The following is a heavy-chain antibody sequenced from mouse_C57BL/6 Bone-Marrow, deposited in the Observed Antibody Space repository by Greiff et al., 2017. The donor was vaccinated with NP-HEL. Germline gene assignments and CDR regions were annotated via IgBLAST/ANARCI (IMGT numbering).Heavy chain of an antibody. J-gene: IGHJ4*01. V-gene: IGHV5-9-1*02. D-gene: IGHD3-2*02. CDR2: ISSGGDYI. CDR3: TRSEAQATSYYAMDY. CDR1: GFTFSSYA. Sequence: EVNVVESGEGLVKPGGSLKLSCAASGFTFSSYAMSWVRQTPEKRLEWVAYISSGGDYIYYADTVKGRFTISRDNARTTLYLKMSSLKSEDTAMYDCTRSEAQATSYYAMDYWGQGTSVTVSS.